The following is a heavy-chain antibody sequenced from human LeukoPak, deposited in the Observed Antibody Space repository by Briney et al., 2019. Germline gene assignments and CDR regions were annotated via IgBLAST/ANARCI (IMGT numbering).Heavy chain of an antibody. J-gene: IGHJ4*02. D-gene: IGHD2-15*01. CDR3: ARDPRYCSGGSCS. V-gene: IGHV1-2*02. CDR2: INPNSGGT. CDR1: GYTFTSYY. Sequence: ASVKVSCKASGYTFTSYYMHWVRQAPGQGLKWMGWINPNSGGTNYARKFQGRVAMTRDTSISTAYMELSRLRSDDTAVYYCARDPRYCSGGSCSWGQGTLVTVSS.